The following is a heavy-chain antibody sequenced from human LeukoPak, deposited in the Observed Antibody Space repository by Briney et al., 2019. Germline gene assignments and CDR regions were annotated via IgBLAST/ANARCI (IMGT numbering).Heavy chain of an antibody. D-gene: IGHD3-22*01. Sequence: GGSLRLSCAASGFTFSSYSMNWVRQAPGKGLEWISYIGNSGNTINYADSVKGRFTISRDSAKNSLYLQMNSLRAEDTAVYYCARLYESIGYSSDYWGQGTLVTVSS. CDR1: GFTFSSYS. J-gene: IGHJ4*02. CDR3: ARLYESIGYSSDY. CDR2: IGNSGNTI. V-gene: IGHV3-48*01.